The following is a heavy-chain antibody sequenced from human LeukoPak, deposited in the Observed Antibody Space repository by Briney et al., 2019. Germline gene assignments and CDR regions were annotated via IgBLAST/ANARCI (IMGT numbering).Heavy chain of an antibody. Sequence: SETLSLTCSVSGGSISRSGYVWAWIRQAPGKGMDWIGTISASGSTHYNPSLKSRVTISVDTSKNQFSLKLSSVTAADTAVYYCASPLMDYWGQGTLVTVSS. J-gene: IGHJ4*02. V-gene: IGHV4-39*01. CDR3: ASPLMDY. CDR2: ISASGST. CDR1: GGSISRSGYV.